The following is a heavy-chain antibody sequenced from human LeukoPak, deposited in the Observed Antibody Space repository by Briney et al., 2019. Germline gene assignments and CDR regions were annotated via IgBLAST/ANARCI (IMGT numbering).Heavy chain of an antibody. CDR2: ISAYDGET. J-gene: IGHJ4*02. CDR3: GRDRPYRSGWYTDY. CDR1: GYIFTNYG. D-gene: IGHD6-19*01. V-gene: IGHV1-18*01. Sequence: ASVKVSCKAPGYIFTNYGISWFRQAPGQGLEWVTWISAYDGETKNAQKFQDRVTATTDTSTRTAYMELRSLTSDDTAVYYCGRDRPYRSGWYTDYWGQGTLVTVSS.